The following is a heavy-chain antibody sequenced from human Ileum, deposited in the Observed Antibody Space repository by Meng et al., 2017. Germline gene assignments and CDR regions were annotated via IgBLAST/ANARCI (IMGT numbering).Heavy chain of an antibody. V-gene: IGHV4-31*03. D-gene: IGHD3-22*01. CDR2: MYSSGNA. J-gene: IGHJ5*01. CDR3: ARVYYDSSGLNWFDS. CDR1: GGSFGDGDYS. Sequence: QLQWSGPGLLNPSPTLSLPCTVSGGSFGDGDYSWGWVRQHPGKGLECIGHMYSSGNAYYNPSLKSRVSMSVDTSKNQFSVRLSSVTAADTAIYYCARVYYDSSGLNWFDSWGQGTLVTVSS.